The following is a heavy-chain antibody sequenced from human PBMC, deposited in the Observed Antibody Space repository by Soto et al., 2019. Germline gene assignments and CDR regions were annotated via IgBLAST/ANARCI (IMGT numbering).Heavy chain of an antibody. CDR2: IYYSGST. J-gene: IGHJ4*02. D-gene: IGHD3-10*01. CDR1: GGSISSYY. V-gene: IGHV4-59*08. CDR3: ARLEGSGSYYHRHFDY. Sequence: SATLSLTCTVSGGSISSYYWSWIRQPPGKGLEWIGYIYYSGSTNYNPSLKSRVTISVDTSKNQFSLKVSSVTAADTAVYYCARLEGSGSYYHRHFDYWGQGTLVTVSS.